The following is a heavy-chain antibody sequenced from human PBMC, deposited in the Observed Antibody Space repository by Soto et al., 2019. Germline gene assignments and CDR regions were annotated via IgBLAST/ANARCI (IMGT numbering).Heavy chain of an antibody. Sequence: QVHLVQSGAEVKKPGASVNISCKASGHTFSSYYMNLVRQAPGQGLEWMGIINPSSGSTFYAQKFQGRVTMTRDTSTGTVYMELSSLRSEDTAVYYCARALWFGELLFGSYGMDVWGQGTTVTVSS. V-gene: IGHV1-46*01. J-gene: IGHJ6*02. D-gene: IGHD3-10*01. CDR3: ARALWFGELLFGSYGMDV. CDR1: GHTFSSYY. CDR2: INPSSGST.